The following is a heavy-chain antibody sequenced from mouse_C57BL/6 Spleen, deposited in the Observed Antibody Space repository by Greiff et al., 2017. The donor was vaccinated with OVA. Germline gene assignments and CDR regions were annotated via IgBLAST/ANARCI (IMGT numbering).Heavy chain of an antibody. CDR3: ARRGTFLSPNFDV. CDR2: LDPSDSYT. D-gene: IGHD2-3*01. V-gene: IGHV1-50*01. J-gene: IGHJ1*03. CDR1: GYTFTSYW. Sequence: VQLQQPGAELVKPGASVKLSYKTSGYTFTSYWMQWVKQRPGPGLEWIGELDPSDSYTNYNQKFKGKATLTVDTSSSTAYMQLSSLTSEDSAVYYCARRGTFLSPNFDVWGTGTTVTVSS.